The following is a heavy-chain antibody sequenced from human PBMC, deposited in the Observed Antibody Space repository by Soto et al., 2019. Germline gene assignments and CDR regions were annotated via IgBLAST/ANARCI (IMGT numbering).Heavy chain of an antibody. D-gene: IGHD6-13*01. J-gene: IGHJ6*02. CDR1: GFTFSSYW. CDR2: IKQYGSEK. CDR3: ARWGDSSSWFITYSYYGMDV. Sequence: WGSLRLSCAASGFTFSSYWMSWVRQAPGKGLEWVANIKQYGSEKYYVDSVKGRFTISRDNAKNSLYLQMNSLRAEDTAVYYCARWGDSSSWFITYSYYGMDVWGQRPRVTAP. V-gene: IGHV3-7*01.